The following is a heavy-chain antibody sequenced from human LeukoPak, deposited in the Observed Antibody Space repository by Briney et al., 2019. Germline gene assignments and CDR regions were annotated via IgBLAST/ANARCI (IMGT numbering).Heavy chain of an antibody. V-gene: IGHV5-51*01. CDR3: ARQLPHPVWSIAAAGNGAYDAFDI. CDR1: GYSFTSYW. D-gene: IGHD6-13*01. Sequence: KDGESLKISCNGSGYSFTSYWIGWVRQMPGKGLEWMGIIYTGDSDTRYSPSFQGQVTISADKSISTAYLQWSSLKASDTAMYYCARQLPHPVWSIAAAGNGAYDAFDIWGQGTMVTVSS. CDR2: IYTGDSDT. J-gene: IGHJ3*02.